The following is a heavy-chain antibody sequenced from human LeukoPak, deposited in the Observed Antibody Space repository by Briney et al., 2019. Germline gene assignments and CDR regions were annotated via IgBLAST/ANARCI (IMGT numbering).Heavy chain of an antibody. CDR3: SRIAVADEYSYSTMYV. J-gene: IGHJ6*02. CDR2: ICYDGSNK. Sequence: GGSLRLSCAASGFSFSSYGMHWVRQAPGKGLEWVAGICYDGSNKFYANSVKGRFTISRDNSKNRLYLQMNILSAEGTAVYFCSRIAVADEYSYSTMYVWGQGTQVTVS. CDR1: GFSFSSYG. D-gene: IGHD6-19*01. V-gene: IGHV3-33*01.